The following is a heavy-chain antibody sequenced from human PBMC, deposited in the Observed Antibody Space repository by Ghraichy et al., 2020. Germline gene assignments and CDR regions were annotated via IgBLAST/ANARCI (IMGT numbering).Heavy chain of an antibody. J-gene: IGHJ4*02. V-gene: IGHV4-59*08. D-gene: IGHD6-19*01. CDR1: GGSISSDY. CDR3: ARHGSSGWYPGFWDY. Sequence: SETLSLTCTVSGGSISSDYWSWIRQPPGKGLEWIGYIYYSASTNYNPSLKSRVTISVDTSKNQFSLKLSSVTAADTAVYYCARHGSSGWYPGFWDYWCQGTLVTVSS. CDR2: IYYSAST.